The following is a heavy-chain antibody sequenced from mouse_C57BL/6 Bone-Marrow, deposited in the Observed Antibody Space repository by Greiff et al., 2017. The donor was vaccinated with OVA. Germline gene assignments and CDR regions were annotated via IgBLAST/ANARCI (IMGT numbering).Heavy chain of an antibody. CDR3: ARSPIDYGSSYGYFDV. CDR2: IYPGSGST. J-gene: IGHJ1*03. V-gene: IGHV1-55*01. Sequence: QVQLQQPGAELVKPGASVKMSCKASGYTFTSYWITWVKQRPGQGLEWIGDIYPGSGSTNYNEKFKSKATLTVDTSSSTAYMQLSSLTSEDSAVYYCARSPIDYGSSYGYFDVWGTGTTVTVSS. CDR1: GYTFTSYW. D-gene: IGHD1-1*01.